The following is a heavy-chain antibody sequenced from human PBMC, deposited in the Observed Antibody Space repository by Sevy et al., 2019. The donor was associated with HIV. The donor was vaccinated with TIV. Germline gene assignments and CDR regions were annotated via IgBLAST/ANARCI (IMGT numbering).Heavy chain of an antibody. CDR1: GYTFTSYG. CDR2: ISAYNGNT. J-gene: IGHJ3*02. D-gene: IGHD3-16*02. V-gene: IGHV1-18*01. Sequence: ASVKVSCKASGYTFTSYGISWVRQAPGQGLEWMGWISAYNGNTNYAQKLQGRVTMTTDTSTSTAYMELRSLRSDDTAVYYCARVVRSDYVWGSYRPDAFDIWGQGTMVTVSS. CDR3: ARVVRSDYVWGSYRPDAFDI.